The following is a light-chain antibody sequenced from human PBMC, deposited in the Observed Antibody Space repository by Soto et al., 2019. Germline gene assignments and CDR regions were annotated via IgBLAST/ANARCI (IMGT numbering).Light chain of an antibody. J-gene: IGKJ3*01. CDR1: QSISRS. V-gene: IGKV1-5*01. Sequence: DIQMTQSPSTLSASVGDRVTITCRASQSISRSLAWYQQKPGKAPNLLIYDASSLESGVPSRFSGSGFGTEFTLTISSLQPDDFATYYCQQYNSYLLTFGPGTTXDIK. CDR2: DAS. CDR3: QQYNSYLLT.